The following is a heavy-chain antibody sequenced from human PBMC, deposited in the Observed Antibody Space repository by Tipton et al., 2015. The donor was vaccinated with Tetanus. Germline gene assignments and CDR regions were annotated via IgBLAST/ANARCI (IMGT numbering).Heavy chain of an antibody. Sequence: TLSLTCAVSGGSITNSNYYWGWFRQPPGKGLEWIGNIFYSGSTYYKPSLKTRVTMSVDTSNNHFSLKLTSVTASDTAVYFCARLGGRYSGAYVDFWGQGALAPVSS. CDR3: ARLGGRYSGAYVDF. CDR1: GGSITNSNYY. J-gene: IGHJ4*02. CDR2: IFYSGST. D-gene: IGHD5-12*01. V-gene: IGHV4-39*02.